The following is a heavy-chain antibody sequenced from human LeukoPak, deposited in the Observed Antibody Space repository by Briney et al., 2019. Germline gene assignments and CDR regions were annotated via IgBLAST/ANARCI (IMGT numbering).Heavy chain of an antibody. Sequence: SETLSLTCTVSGGSISSYYWSWIRQPPGKGLEWIGYIYYSGSTNYNPSLKSRVTMSVDTSKNQFSLKLSSVTAADTAVYYCARDTVKGIAVAGGAFDIWGQGTMVTVSS. V-gene: IGHV4-59*01. D-gene: IGHD6-19*01. CDR3: ARDTVKGIAVAGGAFDI. J-gene: IGHJ3*02. CDR1: GGSISSYY. CDR2: IYYSGST.